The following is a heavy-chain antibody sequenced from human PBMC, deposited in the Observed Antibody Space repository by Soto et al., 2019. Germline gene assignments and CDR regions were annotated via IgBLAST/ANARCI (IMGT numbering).Heavy chain of an antibody. Sequence: QVQLVQSGDEVKKPGASVKVSCKTSGSTFTSYAMHLVGQAPGQKLAWMGWINAGNGNTKYSQKFQGRVTIARDTSASTAYMELSILRSEDTAVYYCASSYSNYALIDYYYYGMDVWGQGTTVTVSS. J-gene: IGHJ6*02. CDR3: ASSYSNYALIDYYYYGMDV. D-gene: IGHD4-4*01. CDR2: INAGNGNT. CDR1: GSTFTSYA. V-gene: IGHV1-3*01.